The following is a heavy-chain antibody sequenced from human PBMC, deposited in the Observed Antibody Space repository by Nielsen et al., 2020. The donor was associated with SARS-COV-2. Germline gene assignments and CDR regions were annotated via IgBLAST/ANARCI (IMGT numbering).Heavy chain of an antibody. CDR3: AKSRYSYGNYFDY. Sequence: GESLKISCAASGFTFSDYYMSWVRQAPGKGLEWVSVIYSGGSSTYYADSVKGRLTISRDNSKDTLYLQMNSLRAEDTAVYYCAKSRYSYGNYFDYWGQGTLVTVSS. J-gene: IGHJ4*02. CDR2: IYSGGSST. V-gene: IGHV3-23*03. D-gene: IGHD5-18*01. CDR1: GFTFSDYY.